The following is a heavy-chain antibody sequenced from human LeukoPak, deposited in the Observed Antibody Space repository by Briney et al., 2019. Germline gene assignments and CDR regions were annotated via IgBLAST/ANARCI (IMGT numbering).Heavy chain of an antibody. CDR1: GFTFSSYG. J-gene: IGHJ5*02. V-gene: IGHV3-21*01. CDR2: ISSSSSYI. D-gene: IGHD6-13*01. CDR3: ARTAAGMMGEGYNWFDP. Sequence: TGGSLRLSCAASGFTFSSYGMSWVRQAPGKGLEGVSSISSSSSYIYYADSVKGRFTISRDNAKNSLYLQMNSLRAEDTAVYYCARTAAGMMGEGYNWFDPWGQGTLVTVSS.